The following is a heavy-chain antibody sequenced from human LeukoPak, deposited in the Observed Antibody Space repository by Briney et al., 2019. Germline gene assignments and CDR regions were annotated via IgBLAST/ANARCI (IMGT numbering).Heavy chain of an antibody. Sequence: ASVKVSCKASGYTFTSYDINWVRQATGQGLEWMGWMNPNSGNPGYAQKFQGRVTMTRNTSISTAYMELSSLRSEDTAVYYCARGPPLHYYDSSGYYYGYYFDYWGQGTLVTVSS. D-gene: IGHD3-22*01. CDR2: MNPNSGNP. V-gene: IGHV1-8*01. CDR1: GYTFTSYD. J-gene: IGHJ4*02. CDR3: ARGPPLHYYDSSGYYYGYYFDY.